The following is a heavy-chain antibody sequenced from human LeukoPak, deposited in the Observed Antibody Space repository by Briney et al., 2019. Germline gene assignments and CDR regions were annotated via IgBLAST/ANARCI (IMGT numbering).Heavy chain of an antibody. D-gene: IGHD4-11*01. CDR3: AKDAQRGFDYSNSLEY. CDR1: QFRFPFSHYG. J-gene: IGHJ4*02. V-gene: IGHV3-33*03. CDR2: IWSDGTNR. Sequence: AKSLTLSCVASQFRFPFSHYGMHCVRQAPGRGLEGVAVIWSDGTNRYYADSVKGRFTISRDNYKNTVYRQMNSLRAEDTAVYFCAKDAQRGFDYSNSLEYWGQGTLVTVSS.